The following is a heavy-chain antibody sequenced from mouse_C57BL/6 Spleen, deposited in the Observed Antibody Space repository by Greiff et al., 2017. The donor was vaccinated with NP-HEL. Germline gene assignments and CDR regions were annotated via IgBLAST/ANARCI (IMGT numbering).Heavy chain of an antibody. CDR1: GYTFTNYW. V-gene: IGHV1-63*01. CDR3: ARGFDY. Sequence: QVHVKQSGAELVRPGTSVKMSCKASGYTFTNYWIGWAKQRPGHGLEWIGDIYPGGGYTNYNEKFKGKATLTADKSSSTAYMQFSSLTSEDSAIYYFARGFDYWGQGTTLTVSS. J-gene: IGHJ2*01. CDR2: IYPGGGYT.